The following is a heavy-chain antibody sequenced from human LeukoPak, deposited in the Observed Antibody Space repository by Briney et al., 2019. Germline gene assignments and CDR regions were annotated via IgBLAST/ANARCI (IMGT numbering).Heavy chain of an antibody. CDR2: IIPIFGTA. V-gene: IGHV1-69*05. CDR3: ARSVSGSPRFDY. Sequence: SVKVSCKASGYTFTGYYMHWVRQAPGQGLEWMGGIIPIFGTANYAQKFQGRVTITTDESTSTAYMELSSLRSEDTAVYYCARSVSGSPRFDYWGQGTLVTVSS. D-gene: IGHD1-26*01. J-gene: IGHJ4*02. CDR1: GYTFTGYY.